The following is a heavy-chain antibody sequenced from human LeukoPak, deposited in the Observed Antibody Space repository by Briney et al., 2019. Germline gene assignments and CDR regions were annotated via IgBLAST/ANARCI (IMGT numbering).Heavy chain of an antibody. CDR3: ARDPHGVGITMVRGPYGMDV. Sequence: SETLSLTCTVSGGSISGWYWSWIRQPPGKGLEWIGHIYDGGSANHNPSLNSRVTMSVDTSKNQFSLKLSSVTAADTAVYYCARDPHGVGITMVRGPYGMDVWGQGTTVTVSS. D-gene: IGHD3-10*01. V-gene: IGHV4-59*01. CDR2: IYDGGSA. J-gene: IGHJ6*02. CDR1: GGSISGWY.